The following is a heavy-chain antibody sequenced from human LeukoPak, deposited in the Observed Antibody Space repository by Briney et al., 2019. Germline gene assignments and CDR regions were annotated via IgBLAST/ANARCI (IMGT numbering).Heavy chain of an antibody. Sequence: GGSLRLSCAASGFTFSSYWMSWVRQAPGKGLEWVSYISSSGSTRIYADSVKGRFTISRDNAKKSLYLQMNSLRAEDTAVYHCARVLGKYLIDYWGQGTLVTVSS. D-gene: IGHD2/OR15-2a*01. CDR3: ARVLGKYLIDY. V-gene: IGHV3-48*04. J-gene: IGHJ4*02. CDR2: ISSSGSTR. CDR1: GFTFSSYW.